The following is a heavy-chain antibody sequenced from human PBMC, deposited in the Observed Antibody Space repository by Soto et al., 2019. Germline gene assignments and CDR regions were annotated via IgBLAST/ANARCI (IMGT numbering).Heavy chain of an antibody. D-gene: IGHD3-22*01. CDR3: ARDDYYDSSGYYFYYYGMDV. J-gene: IGHJ6*02. Sequence: PGGSLRLSCAASGFTFSSYGMHWVRQAPGKGLEWVAVIWYDGSNKYYADSVKGRFTISRDNSKNTLYLQMNSLRAEDTAVYYCARDDYYDSSGYYFYYYGMDVWGQGTTVTV. V-gene: IGHV3-33*01. CDR2: IWYDGSNK. CDR1: GFTFSSYG.